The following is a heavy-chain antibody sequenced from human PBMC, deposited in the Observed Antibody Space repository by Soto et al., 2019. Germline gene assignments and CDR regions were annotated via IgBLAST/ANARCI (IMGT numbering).Heavy chain of an antibody. CDR2: IKQDGSEE. D-gene: IGHD6-13*01. Sequence: EVQLVESGGGLVQPGGSLRLSCVDSGFTFSSYWMSWVRQAPVKGLEWVGNIKQDGSEENYADSVKGRFTISRDNAKNSMYLQMNSLRVGDTAVYYCARIAASGRGWDVWGQGTTDVVSS. V-gene: IGHV3-7*01. CDR3: ARIAASGRGWDV. J-gene: IGHJ6*02. CDR1: GFTFSSYW.